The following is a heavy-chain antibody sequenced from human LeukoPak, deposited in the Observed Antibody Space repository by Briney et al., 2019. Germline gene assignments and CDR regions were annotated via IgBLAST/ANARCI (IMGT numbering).Heavy chain of an antibody. Sequence: ASVKVSCKASGGTFSSYAISWVRQAPGQGLEWMGGIIPIFGTANYAQKFQGRVTVTADKSTSTAYMELSSLRSEDTAVYYCAGHYYGSGSYYPYYYHGMDVWGKGTTVAVSS. D-gene: IGHD3-10*01. CDR3: AGHYYGSGSYYPYYYHGMDV. V-gene: IGHV1-69*06. J-gene: IGHJ6*04. CDR2: IIPIFGTA. CDR1: GGTFSSYA.